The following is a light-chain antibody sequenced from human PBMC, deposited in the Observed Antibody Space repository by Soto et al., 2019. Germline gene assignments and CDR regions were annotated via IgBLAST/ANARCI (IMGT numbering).Light chain of an antibody. CDR3: QQYDDWPAT. CDR2: GAS. J-gene: IGKJ1*01. V-gene: IGKV3-15*01. CDR1: QSVGSN. Sequence: EILMTQSPATLSVSPGERVTLSCWASQSVGSNLAWYQQKPGQAPRLLIYGASTRATGIAARFSGSGSGTEFTLTISSLQSEDFAIYYCQQYDDWPATFGQGTKVDIK.